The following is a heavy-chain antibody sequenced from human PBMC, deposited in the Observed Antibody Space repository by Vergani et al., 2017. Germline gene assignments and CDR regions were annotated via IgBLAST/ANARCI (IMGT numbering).Heavy chain of an antibody. V-gene: IGHV1-18*04. D-gene: IGHD1-26*01. Sequence: QVQLVQSGAEVKKPGASEKVSCEGSGYTFRNYGISWVRQAPGEGLEWLGWISVYNGETKFAQKFQGRVTLTRDTSTDTAYMEMGSLRSDDTAVYYCAGDRGNSGDYNFDYWGQGTLVTVSS. J-gene: IGHJ4*02. CDR2: ISVYNGET. CDR3: AGDRGNSGDYNFDY. CDR1: GYTFRNYG.